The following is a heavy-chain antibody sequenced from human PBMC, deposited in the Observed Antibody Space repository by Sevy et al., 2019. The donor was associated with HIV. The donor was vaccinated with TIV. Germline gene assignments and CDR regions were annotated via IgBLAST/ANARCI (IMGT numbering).Heavy chain of an antibody. V-gene: IGHV3-7*01. CDR1: GFSFTDFW. CDR3: ARRYFGL. CDR2: INQDGSEM. Sequence: GGSLRLSCKASGFSFTDFWMQWVRQVPGKGPEWVSNINQDGSEMYDVDSVKGRFTISRGNAESALYRQMHGLRAEDAATYFCARRYFGLWGQGTVVTVSS. J-gene: IGHJ4*02.